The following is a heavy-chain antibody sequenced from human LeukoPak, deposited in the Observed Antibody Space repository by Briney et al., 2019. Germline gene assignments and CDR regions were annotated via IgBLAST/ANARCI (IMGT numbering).Heavy chain of an antibody. Sequence: GGSLRLSCAASGFTFSDYYMSWIRQAPGKGLEWISYIGGDGIAFYADSVKGRFTASKDDARKSMYLQMNSLRVEDTAVYYCAKDRANWAIDDWGQGTQVTVSS. CDR1: GFTFSDYY. D-gene: IGHD3-16*01. J-gene: IGHJ4*02. CDR2: IGGDGIA. V-gene: IGHV3-11*01. CDR3: AKDRANWAIDD.